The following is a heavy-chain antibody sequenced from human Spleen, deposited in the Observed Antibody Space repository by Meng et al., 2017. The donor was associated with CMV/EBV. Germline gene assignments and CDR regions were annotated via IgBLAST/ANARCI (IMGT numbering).Heavy chain of an antibody. J-gene: IGHJ4*02. CDR3: VRGAGITRGGHLSY. CDR2: INHSGST. V-gene: IGHV4-34*01. Sequence: VSVPQLGAGLLTPSGTLSLTGAVYGGSFSGYYWSWIRQPPGKGLEWIGEINHSGSTNYNPSLKSRVTISVDTSKNQFSLKLSSVIAADTAVYYCVRGAGITRGGHLSYWGQGTLVTVSS. D-gene: IGHD3-10*01. CDR1: GGSFSGYY.